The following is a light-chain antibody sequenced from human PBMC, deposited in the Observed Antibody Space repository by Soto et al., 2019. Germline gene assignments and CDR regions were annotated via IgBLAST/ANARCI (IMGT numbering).Light chain of an antibody. CDR3: QEYLQWPPGM. CDR1: QTISSW. Sequence: DIQMTQSPSTLSGSVGDRVTITCRASQTISSWLAWYQQKPGKAPKLLIYKASTLKSGVPSRFSGSGSGTEFTLTISSLQPDDFAVYYCQEYLQWPPGMFGQGTTVDMK. CDR2: KAS. V-gene: IGKV1-5*03. J-gene: IGKJ1*01.